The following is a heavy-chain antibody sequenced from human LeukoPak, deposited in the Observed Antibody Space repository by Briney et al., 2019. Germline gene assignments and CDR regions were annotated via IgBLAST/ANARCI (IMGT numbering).Heavy chain of an antibody. CDR3: ARTKDCGTTSCYNALDI. CDR2: ISYDGSSK. CDR1: GFSFSTHA. V-gene: IGHV3-30-3*01. D-gene: IGHD2-2*02. J-gene: IGHJ3*02. Sequence: PGGSLRLSCAASGFSFSTHAMNWVRQAPGKGLEWVTIISYDGSSKDYADSVKGRFTISRDNSKNTLYLQINNLRSEDTAVYYCARTKDCGTTSCYNALDIWGQGTMVTVSS.